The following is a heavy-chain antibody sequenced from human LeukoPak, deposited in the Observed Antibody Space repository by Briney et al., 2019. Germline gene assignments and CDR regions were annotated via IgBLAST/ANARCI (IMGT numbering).Heavy chain of an antibody. Sequence: ASVKVSCKASGYTFTGYYMHWVRQAPGQGLEWMGWINPNSGDTNYAEKFQGRVTMTRDTSISTAYMDLRRLRSDDTAVYYCARDYSSSYGYFDYWGEGTSVTVSS. CDR2: INPNSGDT. J-gene: IGHJ4*02. CDR3: ARDYSSSYGYFDY. CDR1: GYTFTGYY. V-gene: IGHV1-2*02. D-gene: IGHD6-6*01.